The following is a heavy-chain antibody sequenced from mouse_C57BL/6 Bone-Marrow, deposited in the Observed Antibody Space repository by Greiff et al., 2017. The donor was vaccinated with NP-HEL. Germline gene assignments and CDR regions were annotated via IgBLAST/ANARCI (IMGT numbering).Heavy chain of an antibody. CDR3: ARGDGYYWYFDV. V-gene: IGHV3-4*01. J-gene: IGHJ1*03. CDR1: GYTITNGNHW. D-gene: IGHD2-3*01. CDR2: ISSSGST. Sequence: EVKLQESGPALVKPSQTVSLTCTVTGYTITNGNHWWNWIRQVSGSKLEWIGYISSSGSTDSNPSLKSRISITSDTSKNQLFLQLNSVTTEDIATYYCARGDGYYWYFDVWGTGTTVTVSS.